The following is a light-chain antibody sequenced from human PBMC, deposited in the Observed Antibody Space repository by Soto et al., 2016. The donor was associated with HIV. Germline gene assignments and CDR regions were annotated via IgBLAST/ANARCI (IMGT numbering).Light chain of an antibody. CDR3: QQTYNALMYT. J-gene: IGKJ2*01. V-gene: IGKV1-27*01. CDR1: QGISSD. CDR2: SAS. Sequence: DIQLTQSPSSLSASVGDRVTITCRVSQGISSDLNWYRQKPGKVPNLLIQSASNLQSGVPSRFSGSGSGTDFTLTISSLQPEDVATYYGQQTYNALMYTFGQGTKLE.